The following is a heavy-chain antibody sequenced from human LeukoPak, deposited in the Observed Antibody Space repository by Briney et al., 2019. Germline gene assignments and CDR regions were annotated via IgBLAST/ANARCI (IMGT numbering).Heavy chain of an antibody. J-gene: IGHJ4*02. CDR3: AANDYYDSSGGTAAPYDY. CDR1: GGTFSSYA. Sequence: SVKVSCKASGGTFSSYAISWVRQAPGQGLEWMGRIIPILGIANYAQKFQGRVTITADKSTSTAYMELSSLRSEDTAVYYCAANDYYDSSGGTAAPYDYWGQGTLVTVSS. D-gene: IGHD3-22*01. V-gene: IGHV1-69*04. CDR2: IIPILGIA.